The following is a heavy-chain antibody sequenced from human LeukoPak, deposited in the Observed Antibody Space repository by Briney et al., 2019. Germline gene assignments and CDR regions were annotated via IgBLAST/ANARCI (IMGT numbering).Heavy chain of an antibody. CDR2: ISANNGNT. D-gene: IGHD3-22*01. Sequence: ASGKVSCKGSGYTFRSYGITWVRQAPGQGLEWMGWISANNGNTNYAQKFQGRVTMTTDTSTTTAYMELRSLRSDDTAVYYCARGRGDYYGSSGNWFDPWGQGALVTVSS. J-gene: IGHJ5*02. CDR1: GYTFRSYG. V-gene: IGHV1-18*01. CDR3: ARGRGDYYGSSGNWFDP.